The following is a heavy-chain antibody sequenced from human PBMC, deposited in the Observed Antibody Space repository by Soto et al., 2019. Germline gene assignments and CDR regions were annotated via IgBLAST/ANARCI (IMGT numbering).Heavy chain of an antibody. D-gene: IGHD2-15*01. Sequence: ASVKVSCKASGYTFTSYAMHWVRQAPGQRLEWMGWINAGNGNTKYSQKFQGRATITRDTSASTAYMELSSLRSEDTAVYYCASPLGYCSGGSCPPPLDYWGQGTLVTVSS. CDR2: INAGNGNT. V-gene: IGHV1-3*01. CDR3: ASPLGYCSGGSCPPPLDY. J-gene: IGHJ4*02. CDR1: GYTFTSYA.